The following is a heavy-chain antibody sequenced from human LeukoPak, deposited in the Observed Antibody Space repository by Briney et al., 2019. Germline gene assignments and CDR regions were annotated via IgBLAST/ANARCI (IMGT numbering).Heavy chain of an antibody. CDR1: GFTFSDYS. CDR3: TRDGSGFYYYYYMDV. CDR2: ISTVSTYT. D-gene: IGHD6-25*01. Sequence: GGSLRLSCAASGFTFSDYSMNWVRQAPGRGLEWVASISTVSTYTFYAESLKGRISISRDNAKNSLILQMSSLRADDTAVYYCTRDGSGFYYYYYMDVWGKGTTVTVSS. J-gene: IGHJ6*03. V-gene: IGHV3-21*01.